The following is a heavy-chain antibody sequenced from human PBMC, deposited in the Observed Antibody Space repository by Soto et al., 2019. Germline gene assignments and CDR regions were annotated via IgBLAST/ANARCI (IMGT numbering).Heavy chain of an antibody. CDR1: GFTFSSYA. V-gene: IGHV3-23*01. CDR2: ISGSGGST. CDR3: ARGGKFCTNGVCSFYVMDV. Sequence: PGGSLRLSCAASGFTFSSYAMSWVRQAPGKGLEWVSAISGSGGSTYYADSVKGRFTFSRDNSKKTMYLQMNSLRAEDTAVYYCARGGKFCTNGVCSFYVMDVWGQGTTVTVSS. J-gene: IGHJ6*02. D-gene: IGHD2-8*01.